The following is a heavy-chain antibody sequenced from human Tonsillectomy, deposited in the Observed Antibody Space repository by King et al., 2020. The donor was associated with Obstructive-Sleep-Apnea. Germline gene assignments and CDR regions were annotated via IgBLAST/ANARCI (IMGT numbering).Heavy chain of an antibody. V-gene: IGHV3-74*01. J-gene: IGHJ3*02. Sequence: VQLVESGGGLVQPGGSLRLSCAASGFTFSRYWMHWVRQAPGKGLVWVSGINSDGRRTRYADSVKGRFTISRDHAKNTLYLQMNSLRAEDTAVYYCTRETLQLDAFDIWGQGTMVTVSS. CDR1: GFTFSRYW. D-gene: IGHD6-13*01. CDR2: INSDGRRT. CDR3: TRETLQLDAFDI.